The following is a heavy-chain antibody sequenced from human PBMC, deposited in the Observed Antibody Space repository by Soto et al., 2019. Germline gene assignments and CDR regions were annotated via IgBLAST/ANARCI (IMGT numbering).Heavy chain of an antibody. CDR3: ARGSYYYDSSGYYHY. J-gene: IGHJ4*02. D-gene: IGHD3-22*01. V-gene: IGHV3-23*01. CDR1: GFTFSTYA. CDR2: ISGSGDST. Sequence: GGSLRLSCAASGFTFSTYAMNWVRQAPGKGLEWVSGISGSGDSTYYADSVKGRFTVSRDNSKNTLYLQMNSLRAADTAVYYCARGSYYYDSSGYYHYWGQGTLVTVSS.